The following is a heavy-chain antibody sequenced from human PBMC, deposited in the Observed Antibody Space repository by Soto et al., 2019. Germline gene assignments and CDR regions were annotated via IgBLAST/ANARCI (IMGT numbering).Heavy chain of an antibody. D-gene: IGHD3-3*01. CDR3: AHRVLRTVFGLVTTTAIYFDF. Sequence: QITLNESGPTPVKPRQNLTLTCTFSGFSLTTSGVGVGWIRQSPGKAPELLALIYWDDDKRYSPSLKSRLTITKYTSKNQVVLTMADLDPADTATYYCAHRVLRTVFGLVTTTAIYFDFWGQGTPVAVSS. J-gene: IGHJ4*02. V-gene: IGHV2-5*02. CDR1: GFSLTTSGVG. CDR2: IYWDDDK.